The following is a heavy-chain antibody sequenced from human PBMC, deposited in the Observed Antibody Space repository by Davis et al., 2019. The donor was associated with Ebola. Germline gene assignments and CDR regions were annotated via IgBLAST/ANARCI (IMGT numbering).Heavy chain of an antibody. CDR1: RGSIRSSSYY. CDR2: IYYSGST. Sequence: SETLSLTCPVSRGSIRSSSYYWGWIRQPPGKGLEWIGSIYYSGSTYYNPSLKSRVTISVDTSKNQFSLQLSAVTAADTAVYYCARGTVTIFGLDYWGQGTLVTVSS. J-gene: IGHJ4*02. CDR3: ARGTVTIFGLDY. D-gene: IGHD3-3*01. V-gene: IGHV4-39*01.